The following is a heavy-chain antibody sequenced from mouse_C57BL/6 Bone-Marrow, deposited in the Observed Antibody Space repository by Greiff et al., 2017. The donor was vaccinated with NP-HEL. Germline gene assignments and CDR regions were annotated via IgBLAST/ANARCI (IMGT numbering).Heavy chain of an antibody. Sequence: QVQLQQSGAELVKPGASVKMSCKASGYTFTSYWITWVKQRPGQGLEWIGDIYPGSGSTNYTEKFKSKATLTVDTSSSTAYMQLSSLTSEDSAVYYCARTTMITTRRVRLAMDYWGQGTSVTVSS. J-gene: IGHJ4*01. CDR3: ARTTMITTRRVRLAMDY. CDR1: GYTFTSYW. D-gene: IGHD2-4*01. CDR2: IYPGSGST. V-gene: IGHV1-55*01.